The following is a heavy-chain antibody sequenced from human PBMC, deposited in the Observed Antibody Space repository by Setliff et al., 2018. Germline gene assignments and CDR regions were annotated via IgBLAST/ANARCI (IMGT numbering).Heavy chain of an antibody. CDR1: GGSINRDY. J-gene: IGHJ6*03. CDR3: AKVPITKVYFYMDV. Sequence: SETLSLTCSVSGGSINRDYWNWIRQPPGKGLEWLGSMFYSGSTYHNPSLKSRVTIFVDTSTNQFSLNLNSVTAADTAVYYCAKVPITKVYFYMDVWGKGTTVTV. V-gene: IGHV4-59*04. D-gene: IGHD3-10*01. CDR2: MFYSGST.